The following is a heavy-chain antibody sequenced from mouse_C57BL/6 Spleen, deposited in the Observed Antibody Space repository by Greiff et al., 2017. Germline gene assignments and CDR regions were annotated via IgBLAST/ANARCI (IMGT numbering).Heavy chain of an antibody. CDR1: GYTFTDYY. CDR3: AREGVTTGGWYFDV. J-gene: IGHJ1*03. D-gene: IGHD2-2*01. Sequence: EVQLQQSGPELVKPGASVKISCKASGYTFTDYYMNWVKQSPGQSLEWIGDINPNNGGTSYNQKFKGKATLTVDKSSSTAYMELRSLTSEDSAVYYYAREGVTTGGWYFDVWGTGTTVTVSS. CDR2: INPNNGGT. V-gene: IGHV1-26*01.